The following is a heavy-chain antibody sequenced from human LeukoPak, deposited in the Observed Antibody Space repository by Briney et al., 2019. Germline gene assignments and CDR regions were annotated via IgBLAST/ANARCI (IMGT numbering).Heavy chain of an antibody. CDR1: GYSISSGYY. V-gene: IGHV4-38-2*02. D-gene: IGHD3-22*01. CDR2: IYHSGST. CDR3: ARAMYSSGYYYGSY. Sequence: PSETLSLTCTVSGYSISSGYYWGWIRQPPGKGLEWIGSIYHSGSTYYNPSLKSRVTISVDTSKNQFSLKLSSVTAADTAVYYCARAMYSSGYYYGSYWGQGTLVTVSS. J-gene: IGHJ4*02.